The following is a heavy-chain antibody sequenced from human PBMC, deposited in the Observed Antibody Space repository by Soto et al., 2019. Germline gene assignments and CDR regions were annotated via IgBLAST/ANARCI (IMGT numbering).Heavy chain of an antibody. Sequence: GGSLRLSCAASGFTFSRYWMNWVRQAPGKGLEWVANIKQDGTEKNYVDSVKGRFTISRDNARNSLYLQMDSLRADDTAVYFCARGDTPMITGMDSFDIWGQGTMVTV. D-gene: IGHD5-18*01. V-gene: IGHV3-7*01. J-gene: IGHJ3*02. CDR2: IKQDGTEK. CDR3: ARGDTPMITGMDSFDI. CDR1: GFTFSRYW.